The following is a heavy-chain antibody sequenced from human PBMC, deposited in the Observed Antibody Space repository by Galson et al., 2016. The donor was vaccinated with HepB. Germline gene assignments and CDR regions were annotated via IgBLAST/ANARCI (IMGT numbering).Heavy chain of an antibody. CDR2: IIPIFGTT. CDR1: GGTFNTYV. V-gene: IGHV1-69*06. CDR3: AREKEGGLNFDY. Sequence: SVKVSCKASGGTFNTYVISWVRQAPGQGLEWMGQIIPIFGTTNYAQKFQGRVTFTADKSTSTAYMELSSLMSDDTAVYYCAREKEGGLNFDYWGQGTLVTVSS. J-gene: IGHJ4*02. D-gene: IGHD1-26*01.